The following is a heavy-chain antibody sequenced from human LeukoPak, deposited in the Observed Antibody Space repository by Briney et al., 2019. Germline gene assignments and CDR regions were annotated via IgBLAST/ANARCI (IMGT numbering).Heavy chain of an antibody. Sequence: GGSLRLSCAASGFTVSSNYMSWVRQAPGKGLEWVAVIWYDGSNKYYADSVKGRFTISRDNSKNTLYLQMNSLRAEDTAVYYCARDFSQWLVQYFDYWGQGTLVTVSS. CDR1: GFTVSSNY. D-gene: IGHD6-19*01. V-gene: IGHV3-33*08. CDR3: ARDFSQWLVQYFDY. CDR2: IWYDGSNK. J-gene: IGHJ4*02.